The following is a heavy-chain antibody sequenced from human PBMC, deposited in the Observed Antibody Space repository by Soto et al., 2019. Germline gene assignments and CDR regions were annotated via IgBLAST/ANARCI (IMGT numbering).Heavy chain of an antibody. D-gene: IGHD7-27*01. Sequence: QVQLQESGPGLVEPSGTLSLTCTVSGDSISSDYYWSWVRQPPGKRLEWIGEIYHTGTTNYNPSLKSRVSISRDRSKNQFSLELNSVTAADTAVYYCAKDTHWGLGYWGQETLVTVSS. CDR1: GDSISSDYY. V-gene: IGHV4-4*02. J-gene: IGHJ4*02. CDR2: IYHTGTT. CDR3: AKDTHWGLGY.